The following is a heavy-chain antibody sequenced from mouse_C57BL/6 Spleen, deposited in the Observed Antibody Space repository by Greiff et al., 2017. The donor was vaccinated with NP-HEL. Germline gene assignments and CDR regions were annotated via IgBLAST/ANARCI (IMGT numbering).Heavy chain of an antibody. CDR3: ARDGGSYYGSSYYAMDY. V-gene: IGHV5-16*01. Sequence: EVQLVESEGGLVQPGSSMKLSCTASGFTFSDYYMAWVRQVPEKGLEWVANINYDGSSTYYLDSLKSRFIISRDNAKNILYLQMSSLKSEDTATYYCARDGGSYYGSSYYAMDYWGQGTSVTVSS. D-gene: IGHD1-1*01. CDR1: GFTFSDYY. J-gene: IGHJ4*01. CDR2: INYDGSST.